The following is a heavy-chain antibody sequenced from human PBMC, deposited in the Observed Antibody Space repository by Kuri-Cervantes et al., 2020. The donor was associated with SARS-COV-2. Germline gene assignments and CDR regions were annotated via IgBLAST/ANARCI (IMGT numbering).Heavy chain of an antibody. J-gene: IGHJ6*03. Sequence: ASVKVSCKASGHTFTSYGISWVRQAPGQGLEWMGWITPNSGVTNYAQKFQGRVTMTRDTSITTAYMDLSRVRSDDTAGYYCPRMIRGAYYYMDVWGKGTTVTVSS. CDR1: GHTFTSYG. CDR2: ITPNSGVT. V-gene: IGHV1-2*02. CDR3: PRMIRGAYYYMDV. D-gene: IGHD3-16*01.